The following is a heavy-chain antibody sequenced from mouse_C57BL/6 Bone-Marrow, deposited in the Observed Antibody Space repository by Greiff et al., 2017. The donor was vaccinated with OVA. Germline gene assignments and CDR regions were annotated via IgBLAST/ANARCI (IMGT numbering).Heavy chain of an antibody. Sequence: EVQVVESGEGLVKPGGSLKLSCAASGFTFSSYAMSWVRQTPEKRLEWVAYISSGGDYIYYADNVKGRVTISRDNARNTLYLQLSSLKSEDTAMCYCTRESYCAMDYWGQGTSVTVSS. J-gene: IGHJ4*01. CDR1: GFTFSSYA. CDR3: TRESYCAMDY. CDR2: ISSGGDYI. V-gene: IGHV5-9-1*02.